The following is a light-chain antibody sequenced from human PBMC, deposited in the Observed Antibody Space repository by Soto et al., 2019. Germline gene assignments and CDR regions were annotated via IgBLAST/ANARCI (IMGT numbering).Light chain of an antibody. CDR2: DAS. CDR1: QSVSSY. J-gene: IGKJ2*01. Sequence: EIVLTQSPATLSLSPGERATLSCRASQSVSSYLAWYQQKPGQAPRLLIYDASNRATGIPARFSGSGSGTDFTLTISSLEPEDFAVYYCQQRSKWPTMSTFGQGNKLEIK. CDR3: QQRSKWPTMST. V-gene: IGKV3-11*01.